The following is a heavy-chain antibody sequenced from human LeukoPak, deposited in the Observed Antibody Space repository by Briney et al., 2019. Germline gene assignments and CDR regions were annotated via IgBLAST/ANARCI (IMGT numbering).Heavy chain of an antibody. J-gene: IGHJ4*02. D-gene: IGHD2-2*01. CDR3: ARDPHCSSTNCPFDY. V-gene: IGHV4-34*01. Sequence: PSETLSLTCVVYGGSFSGYYWSWIRQPPGKGLEWIGEINHSGSTNYNPSLKSRVIISVDTSKNQFSLKLSSVTAADTAVYYCARDPHCSSTNCPFDYWGQGTLVIVSS. CDR2: INHSGST. CDR1: GGSFSGYY.